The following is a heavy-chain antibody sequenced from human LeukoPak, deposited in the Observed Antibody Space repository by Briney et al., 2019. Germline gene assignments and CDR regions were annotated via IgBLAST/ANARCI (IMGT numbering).Heavy chain of an antibody. Sequence: ASVKVSCKASGYTFTSYYMHWVRQAPGQGLEWMGIINPSGGSTSYAQKFQGRVTMTRDTSTSTVYMELSSLRSEDTAVYYCAKGAGDYVWGSLFDPWGQGTLVTVSS. CDR1: GYTFTSYY. J-gene: IGHJ5*02. D-gene: IGHD3-16*01. CDR2: INPSGGST. CDR3: AKGAGDYVWGSLFDP. V-gene: IGHV1-46*01.